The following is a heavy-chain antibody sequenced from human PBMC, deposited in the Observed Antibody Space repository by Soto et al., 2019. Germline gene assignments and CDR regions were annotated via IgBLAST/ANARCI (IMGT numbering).Heavy chain of an antibody. D-gene: IGHD3-10*01. CDR1: GGSISSGGYY. V-gene: IGHV4-31*03. Sequence: SETLSLTCTVSGGSISSGGYYWSWIRQHPGKGLEWIGYIYYSGSTYYNPSLKSRVTISVDTSKNQFSLKLSSVTAADTAVYYCARVHGWGHYGSGSYYVENWGQGTLVTVSS. CDR3: ARVHGWGHYGSGSYYVEN. J-gene: IGHJ4*02. CDR2: IYYSGST.